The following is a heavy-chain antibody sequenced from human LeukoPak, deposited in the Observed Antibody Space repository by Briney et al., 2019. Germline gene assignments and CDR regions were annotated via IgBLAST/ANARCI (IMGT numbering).Heavy chain of an antibody. Sequence: ASVKVSCKASGYTFTGYYMHWVRQAPGQGLEWMGWINPNSGGTNYAQKFQGRVTMTRDTSISTAYMELSRLRSDDPAVYYCARVRYYYDSSGSNTLDYWGQGTLVTVSS. CDR3: ARVRYYYDSSGSNTLDY. V-gene: IGHV1-2*02. CDR1: GYTFTGYY. J-gene: IGHJ4*02. D-gene: IGHD3-22*01. CDR2: INPNSGGT.